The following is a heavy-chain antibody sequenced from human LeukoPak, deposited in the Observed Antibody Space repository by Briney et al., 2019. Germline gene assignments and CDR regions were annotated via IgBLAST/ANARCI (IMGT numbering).Heavy chain of an antibody. D-gene: IGHD1-26*01. CDR3: AGRSGGYSA. CDR1: AGSIRSSSHY. V-gene: IGHV4-39*01. CDR2: IYYRGST. Sequence: SETLSLTCTVSAGSIRSSSHYWDWIRQPPGKGLEWIGRIYYRGSTYYNPSLQSRVTTYVDTSKNQFSLRLSSVTAADTAVYYCAGRSGGYSAWGQGALVTVSS. J-gene: IGHJ5*02.